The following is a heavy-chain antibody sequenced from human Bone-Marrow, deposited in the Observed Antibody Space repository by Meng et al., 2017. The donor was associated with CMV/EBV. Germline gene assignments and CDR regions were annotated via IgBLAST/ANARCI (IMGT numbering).Heavy chain of an antibody. D-gene: IGHD6-13*01. CDR1: GFTFSSYA. V-gene: IGHV3-23*01. J-gene: IGHJ3*02. CDR3: AKVQHQLEGSAFEI. CDR2: ISGSGGST. Sequence: GESLKIYCAASGFTFSSYAMSWVRQAPGKGLEWVSAISGSGGSTYYADSVKGRFTISRDNSKNTLYLQMNSLRAEDTAVYYCAKVQHQLEGSAFEIWGQGTMVTVSS.